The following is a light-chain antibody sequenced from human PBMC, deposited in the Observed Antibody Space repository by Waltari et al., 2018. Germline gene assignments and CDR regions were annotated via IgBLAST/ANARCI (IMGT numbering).Light chain of an antibody. V-gene: IGLV1-47*01. CDR2: RNS. Sequence: QCVLPQPPSVSGARGHRATISCPGSSSNVGSKYAYWYQQFPGRAPKLLISRNSQRPAGVPDRFSGSKSGTSASLAISGLRSEDEAHYYCATCPVSVAWLFGGGTKLTVL. CDR1: SSNVGSKY. CDR3: ATCPVSVAWL. J-gene: IGLJ3*02.